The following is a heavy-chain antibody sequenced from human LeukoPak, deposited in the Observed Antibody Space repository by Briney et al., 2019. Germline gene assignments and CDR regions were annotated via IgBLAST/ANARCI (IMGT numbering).Heavy chain of an antibody. J-gene: IGHJ3*02. CDR3: AHRGLRGDAFDI. D-gene: IGHD3-16*01. CDR2: IYWDDDK. Sequence: VSGPTLVKPTQTLTLTCTFSGFSLRTRGVGVGWIRQPPGKALEGLSLIYWDDDKRYSPSLKSRLTITKDTSQNQVVLTMTNMDPVDTATYYCAHRGLRGDAFDIWGQGTMVTISS. V-gene: IGHV2-5*02. CDR1: GFSLRTRGVG.